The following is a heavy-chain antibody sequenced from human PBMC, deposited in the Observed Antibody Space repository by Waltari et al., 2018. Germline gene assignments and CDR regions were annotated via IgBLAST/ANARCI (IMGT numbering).Heavy chain of an antibody. CDR2: ISSSTTYI. CDR3: VSGGWGFYFDY. Sequence: EVQLVESGGGLVKPGGSLRLPCGASGFSFRSYSMNWVRQAPGKGLEWVSSISSSTTYIHYADSVKGRFTISRDNAKNSLYLQMNSLRVEDTAVYYCVSGGWGFYFDYWGQGTVVTVSS. CDR1: GFSFRSYS. D-gene: IGHD7-27*01. V-gene: IGHV3-21*01. J-gene: IGHJ4*02.